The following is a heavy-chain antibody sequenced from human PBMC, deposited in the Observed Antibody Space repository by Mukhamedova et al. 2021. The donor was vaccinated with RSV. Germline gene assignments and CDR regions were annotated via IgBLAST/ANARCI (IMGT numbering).Heavy chain of an antibody. V-gene: IGHV3-23*01. Sequence: TISRDNSKNTLYLQMNSLRAEDTAVYYCAKVCGGDCYFSDYWGQGTLVTVSS. J-gene: IGHJ4*02. CDR3: AKVCGGDCYFSDY. D-gene: IGHD2-21*02.